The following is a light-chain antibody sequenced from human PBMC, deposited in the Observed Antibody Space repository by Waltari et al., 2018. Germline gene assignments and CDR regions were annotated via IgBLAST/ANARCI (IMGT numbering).Light chain of an antibody. Sequence: IQLTQSPSSLSASVGDRVPIPCRSSQGISTYLAWYQQKPGEAPKLLIYAASTLQSGVPSRFSGSGSGTDFTLTISSLQPEDFATYYCQQLYTYPYTFGQGTKLEIK. CDR1: QGISTY. J-gene: IGKJ2*01. V-gene: IGKV1-9*01. CDR3: QQLYTYPYT. CDR2: AAS.